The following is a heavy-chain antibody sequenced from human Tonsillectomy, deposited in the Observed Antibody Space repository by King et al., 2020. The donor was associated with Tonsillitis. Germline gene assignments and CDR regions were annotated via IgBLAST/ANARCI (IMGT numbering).Heavy chain of an antibody. V-gene: IGHV3-30-3*01. CDR2: ISYDGSDK. Sequence: VQLVESGGGVVQPGRSLRLSCAVSGFTFSSYAMHWVRQAPGKGLEWVAVISYDGSDKYYADSVKGRFTISRDDSQNTLYLQMNSLRAEDTAVYYCARGRGSMAYTPLDYSGRGTLVTVSS. CDR3: ARGRGSMAYTPLDY. CDR1: GFTFSSYA. J-gene: IGHJ4*02. D-gene: IGHD3-16*01.